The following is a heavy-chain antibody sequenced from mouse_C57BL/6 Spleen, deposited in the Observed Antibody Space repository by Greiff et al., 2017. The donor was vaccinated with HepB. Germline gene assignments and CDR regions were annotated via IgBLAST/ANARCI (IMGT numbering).Heavy chain of an antibody. CDR1: GYTFTSYG. J-gene: IGHJ2*01. CDR3: ARGTVVATGNYFDY. D-gene: IGHD1-1*01. Sequence: LEESGAELARPGASVKLSCKASGYTFTSYGISWVKQRTGQGLEWIGEIYPRSGNTYYNEKFKGKATLTAAKSSSTAYMELRSLTSEDSAVYFCARGTVVATGNYFDYWGQGTTLTVSS. CDR2: IYPRSGNT. V-gene: IGHV1-81*01.